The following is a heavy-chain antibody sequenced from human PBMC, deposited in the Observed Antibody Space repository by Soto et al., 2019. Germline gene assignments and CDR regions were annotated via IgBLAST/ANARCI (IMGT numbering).Heavy chain of an antibody. Sequence: EVQLVESGGGLVQPGRSLRLSCAASGFTFDDYAMHWVRQAPGKGLEWVSGISWNSGSIGYADSVKGRFTISRDNAKNSLYLQMNSLRAEDTALYYCAKDSFRVVTHFDYWGQGTLVTVSS. V-gene: IGHV3-9*01. CDR2: ISWNSGSI. D-gene: IGHD3-3*01. CDR3: AKDSFRVVTHFDY. CDR1: GFTFDDYA. J-gene: IGHJ4*02.